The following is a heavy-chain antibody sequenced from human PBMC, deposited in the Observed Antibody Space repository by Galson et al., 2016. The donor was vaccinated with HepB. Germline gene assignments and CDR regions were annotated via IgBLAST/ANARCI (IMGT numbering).Heavy chain of an antibody. V-gene: IGHV4-39*01. CDR1: GASISTSLSY. Sequence: SETLSLTCTVSGASISTSLSYWGWIRQAPGKGLEWIGSLYYSGSTYYNPSLRSRLNISADPSEHQFTLTLNSVTAADTAVYFCARGLYYFDGSAYYGNWFDPWGQGILVTVSS. D-gene: IGHD3-22*01. CDR2: LYYSGST. J-gene: IGHJ5*02. CDR3: ARGLYYFDGSAYYGNWFDP.